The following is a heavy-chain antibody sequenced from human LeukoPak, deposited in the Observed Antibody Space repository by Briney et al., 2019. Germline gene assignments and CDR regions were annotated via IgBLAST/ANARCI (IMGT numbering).Heavy chain of an antibody. V-gene: IGHV3-7*01. CDR3: PSEINWGSGAFDV. J-gene: IGHJ3*01. CDR2: INGDGSEK. Sequence: PGGSLRLXCVASGFMFSNYWMTWVRQAPGKGLEWVANINGDGSEKHYVDSLKGRFTISRDNAKNSLYLQMNSLSAEDTAVYYCPSEINWGSGAFDVWGQGTMVTVSS. CDR1: GFMFSNYW. D-gene: IGHD7-27*01.